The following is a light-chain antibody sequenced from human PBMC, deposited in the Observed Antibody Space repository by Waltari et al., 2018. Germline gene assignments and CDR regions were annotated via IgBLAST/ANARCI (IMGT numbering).Light chain of an antibody. J-gene: IGLJ1*01. V-gene: IGLV2-23*02. Sequence: QSALTQPASVSGSPGQSTTIPCTGTNTNLGPYTLVSWFRPPPRKATNLLIYEVSQRPSGVSVRFSGSKSGNTASLTISGLQAEDEADYYCCSYAGSVPYVFGTGTTVTVL. CDR3: CSYAGSVPYV. CDR2: EVS. CDR1: NTNLGPYTL.